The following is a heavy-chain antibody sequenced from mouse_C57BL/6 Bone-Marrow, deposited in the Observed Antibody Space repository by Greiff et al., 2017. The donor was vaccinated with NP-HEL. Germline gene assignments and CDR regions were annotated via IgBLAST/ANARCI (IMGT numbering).Heavy chain of an antibody. CDR2: IYPGGGYT. Sequence: VQLVESGAELVRPGTSVKMSCKASGYTFTNYWIGWAKQRPGHGLEWIGDIYPGGGYTNYNEKFKGKATLTADKSSSTAYMQFSSLTSEDSAIYYCAIYDYDDAMDYWGQGTSVTVSS. D-gene: IGHD2-4*01. CDR1: GYTFTNYW. V-gene: IGHV1-63*01. CDR3: AIYDYDDAMDY. J-gene: IGHJ4*01.